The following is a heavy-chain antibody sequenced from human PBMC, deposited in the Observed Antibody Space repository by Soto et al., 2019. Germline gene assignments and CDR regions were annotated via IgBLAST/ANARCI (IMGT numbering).Heavy chain of an antibody. D-gene: IGHD2-15*01. CDR1: GFTFSTYW. CDR2: INGDGSST. J-gene: IGHJ6*02. Sequence: EVQLVESGGGLVQPGGSLRLSCAASGFTFSTYWMHWVRQAPGKGLVWVSRINGDGSSTSYADSVKGRFTISRDNAKKALYLQMNRLRGEDTAVYYCARGYCSGGSCSPGGMDVWGQGTTVTVSS. V-gene: IGHV3-74*01. CDR3: ARGYCSGGSCSPGGMDV.